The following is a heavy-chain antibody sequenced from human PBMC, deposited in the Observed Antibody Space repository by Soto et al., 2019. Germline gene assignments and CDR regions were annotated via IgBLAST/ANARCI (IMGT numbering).Heavy chain of an antibody. J-gene: IGHJ6*02. CDR1: GFTFSSYA. CDR2: ISYDGSNK. Sequence: QVQLVESGGGVVQPGRSLRLSCAASGFTFSSYAMHWVRQAPGKGLEWVAVISYDGSNKYYADSVKGRFTISRDNSKNTLYLQMNSLRAEDTAVYYCARDLKPHHYQLLWYYYYYGMDVWGQGTTVTVSS. CDR3: ARDLKPHHYQLLWYYYYYGMDV. V-gene: IGHV3-30-3*01. D-gene: IGHD2-2*01.